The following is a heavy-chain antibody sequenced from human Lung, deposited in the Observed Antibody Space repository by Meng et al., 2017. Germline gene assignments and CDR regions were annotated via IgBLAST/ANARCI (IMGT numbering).Heavy chain of an antibody. CDR1: GFNFSNAY. CDR2: IKSKPDGETI. J-gene: IGHJ4*02. Sequence: VEFVGSWGGLGKPGGSIRHSCEDSGFNFSNAYMTWVRQVPEKRLEWVGRIKSKPDGETIDYAAPVKGRFTISRDDSRNTVYLQMNSLKTEDTAVYYCSGHIDYWGQGTLVTVSS. D-gene: IGHD2-15*01. CDR3: SGHIDY. V-gene: IGHV3-15*01.